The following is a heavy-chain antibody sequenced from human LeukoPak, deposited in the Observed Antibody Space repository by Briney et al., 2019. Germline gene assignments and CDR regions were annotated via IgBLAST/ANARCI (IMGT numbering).Heavy chain of an antibody. J-gene: IGHJ4*02. CDR3: ARDLPYENFDY. V-gene: IGHV3-21*01. Sequence: PGGSLRLSCAASGFTFSSYTMNWVRQAPGKGLEWVSSISSSSSYIYYAGSVKGRFTISRDNAKNSLYLQMNSLRAEDTAVYYCARDLPYENFDYWGQGTLVTVSS. CDR2: ISSSSSYI. CDR1: GFTFSSYT. D-gene: IGHD2-8*01.